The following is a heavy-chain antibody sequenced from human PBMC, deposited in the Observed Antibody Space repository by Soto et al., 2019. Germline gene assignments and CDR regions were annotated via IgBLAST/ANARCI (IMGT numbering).Heavy chain of an antibody. V-gene: IGHV4-30-2*01. CDR2: IYHSGST. Sequence: SETLSLTCAVSGGSISSGGNSWSWIRQPPGKGLECIGYIYHSGSTYYNPSLKSRVTISVDRSKNQFSLKLSSVTAADTAVYYCARGPPLGYWGQGTLVTVPS. CDR1: GGSISSGGNS. CDR3: ARGPPLGY. J-gene: IGHJ4*02.